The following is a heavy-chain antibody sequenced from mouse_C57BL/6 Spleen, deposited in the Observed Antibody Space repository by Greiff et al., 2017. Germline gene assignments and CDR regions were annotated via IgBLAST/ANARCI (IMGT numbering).Heavy chain of an antibody. Sequence: QVQLKESGPALVPPGASVKISCKASGYAFSSSWMNWVTPRPGTGLEWIGRISPGDGDTNYNGKFKGKATLTADKSPSTAYMQLSSLTAEDSAVYFCARRVTRAMDYWGQGTSVTVSS. J-gene: IGHJ4*01. D-gene: IGHD2-2*01. V-gene: IGHV1-82*01. CDR3: ARRVTRAMDY. CDR2: ISPGDGDT. CDR1: GYAFSSSW.